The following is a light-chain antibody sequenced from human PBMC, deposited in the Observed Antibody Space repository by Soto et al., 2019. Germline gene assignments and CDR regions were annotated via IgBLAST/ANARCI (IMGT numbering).Light chain of an antibody. J-gene: IGKJ4*01. CDR2: AAS. CDR3: QESYSTPLA. CDR1: QNINIF. Sequence: DIQVTQSPSSLSASVGDRVTITCRTSQNINIFLNWYQQKPGRAPMVVISAASNLESGVPSRFSGRGSGTEFMLTISNLQPGDSALYFCQESYSTPLAFGGGTRVEIK. V-gene: IGKV1-39*01.